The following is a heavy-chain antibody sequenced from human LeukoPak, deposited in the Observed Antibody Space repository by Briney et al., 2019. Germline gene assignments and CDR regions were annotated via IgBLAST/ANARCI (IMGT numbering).Heavy chain of an antibody. CDR3: ARVPSSGWYSYYGMDV. CDR1: GFTFSSYW. J-gene: IGHJ6*02. CDR2: IKQDGSEK. Sequence: GGSLRLSCAASGFTFSSYWMSWVRQAPGKGLEWVANIKQDGSEKYYVDSVKGRFTISRDNAKNSLYLQMNSLRAEDTAVYYCARVPSSGWYSYYGMDVWGQGTTVTVSS. V-gene: IGHV3-7*01. D-gene: IGHD6-19*01.